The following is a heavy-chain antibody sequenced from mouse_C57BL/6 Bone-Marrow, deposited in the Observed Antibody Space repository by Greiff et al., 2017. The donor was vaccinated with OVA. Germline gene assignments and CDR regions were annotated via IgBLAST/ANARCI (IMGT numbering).Heavy chain of an antibody. CDR2: IYPGSGST. J-gene: IGHJ1*03. V-gene: IGHV1-55*01. Sequence: VQLQQPGPALVQPGASVQMSCKASGYTFTSYWITWVKQRPGQGLEWIGDIYPGSGSTNYNEKFKSKATLTVDTSSSTAYMQHSSLTSEDSAVYYCARWGTTVVATDCDVWGTGTTVTVSS. D-gene: IGHD1-1*01. CDR1: GYTFTSYW. CDR3: ARWGTTVVATDCDV.